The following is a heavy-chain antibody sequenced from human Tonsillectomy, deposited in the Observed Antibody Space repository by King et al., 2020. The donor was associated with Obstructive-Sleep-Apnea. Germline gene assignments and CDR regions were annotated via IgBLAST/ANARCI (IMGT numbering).Heavy chain of an antibody. J-gene: IGHJ3*02. CDR2: MNPNSGNP. V-gene: IGHV1-8*01. CDR1: GYTFTNYD. CDR3: TRGRSGGWYAFDM. D-gene: IGHD6-19*01. Sequence: QLVQSGAEVKKPGASVKVSCKASGYTFTNYDINWVRQAAGQGFVWMGWMNPNSGNPGYAQKFQGRVTMTGNTPISTAYMALSSLRSEDTAVYYCTRGRSGGWYAFDMWGQGTMVTVSS.